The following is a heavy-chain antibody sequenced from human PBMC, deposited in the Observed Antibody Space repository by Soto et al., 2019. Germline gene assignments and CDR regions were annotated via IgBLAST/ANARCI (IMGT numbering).Heavy chain of an antibody. CDR2: ISPDNGNT. D-gene: IGHD5-12*01. CDR3: ARALGYSGYAGMDV. V-gene: IGHV1-18*01. J-gene: IGHJ6*02. Sequence: QVQLVQSGGEVKKPGASVKVSCKASGYTFTIYGINWVRQAPGQGLEWMGWISPDNGNTNYAQTLQGRVTTTTDTSTSTAYMELRSLRSDHTAVYHCARALGYSGYAGMDVWGQGTTLTVSS. CDR1: GYTFTIYG.